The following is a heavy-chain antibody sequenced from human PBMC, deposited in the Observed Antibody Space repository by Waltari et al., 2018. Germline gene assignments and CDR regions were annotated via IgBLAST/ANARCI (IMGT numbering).Heavy chain of an antibody. J-gene: IGHJ3*02. CDR1: GFTFNSYA. V-gene: IGHV3-30*04. CDR3: AREGGRYYDVFDI. D-gene: IGHD3-10*01. CDR2: KSYDGRNK. Sequence: QVQLVESGGGVVQPGRSLRLSCAASGFTFNSYARHWVRQAPGKGLEWVAVKSYDGRNKYYAASVKGRFTISRDNSKNTLYLQMNSLRAEDTAVYYCAREGGRYYDVFDIWGQGTMVTVSS.